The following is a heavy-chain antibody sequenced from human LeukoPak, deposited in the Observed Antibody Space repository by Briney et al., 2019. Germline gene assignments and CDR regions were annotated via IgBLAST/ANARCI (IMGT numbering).Heavy chain of an antibody. V-gene: IGHV4-39*01. D-gene: IGHD3-9*01. J-gene: IGHJ3*02. CDR1: GGSTSSTIHY. Sequence: SETLSLTCTVSGGSTSSTIHYWGWIRQPPGKGLEWIGTIYHTGSTYYNPSLKSRVTISVDTSKNQFSLKQSSVPATDTAVYYCARQGTDYDILTGYARAFDIWGQGTMVTVSS. CDR3: ARQGTDYDILTGYARAFDI. CDR2: IYHTGST.